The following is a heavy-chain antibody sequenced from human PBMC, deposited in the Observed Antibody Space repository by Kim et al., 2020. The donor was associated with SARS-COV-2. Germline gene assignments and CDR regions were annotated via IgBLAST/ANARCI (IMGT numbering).Heavy chain of an antibody. D-gene: IGHD1-26*01. Sequence: YNPSLKSRVTISVGTSKNHFSLNLSSVTAADTAVYYCARGLMGATTPFDYWGQGTLVTVSS. J-gene: IGHJ4*02. V-gene: IGHV4-59*09. CDR3: ARGLMGATTPFDY.